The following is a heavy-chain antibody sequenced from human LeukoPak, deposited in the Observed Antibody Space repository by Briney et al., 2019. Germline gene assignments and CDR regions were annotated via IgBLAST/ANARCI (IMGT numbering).Heavy chain of an antibody. D-gene: IGHD3-22*01. CDR2: IYSDNT. V-gene: IGHV3-66*03. CDR1: GFTVSSNS. J-gene: IGHJ4*02. Sequence: GGSLRLSCTVSGFTVSSNSMSWVRQAPGKGLEWVSFIYSDNTHYSDSVKGRFTISRDNSKNTLYLQMNSLRAEDTAVYYCAKDPFGYYDSSGYIYYFDYWGQGTLVTVSS. CDR3: AKDPFGYYDSSGYIYYFDY.